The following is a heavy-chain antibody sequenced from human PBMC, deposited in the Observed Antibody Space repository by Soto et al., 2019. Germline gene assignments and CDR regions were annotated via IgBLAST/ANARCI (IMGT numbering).Heavy chain of an antibody. CDR3: ARDIVAASGGSLGPRGQSYGNEY. CDR1: GYTFTDYY. CDR2: IDPIDGGT. V-gene: IGHV1-46*01. Sequence: QVQLVQSGAEVKKPGASVKASCKASGYTFTDYYIHWVRHAAGQGLEWMGMIDPIDGGTTYAERFQGTVTMTTDKSTITVNMEMSNLTSEDTAMYYCARDIVAASGGSLGPRGQSYGNEYWGQGTLITVSS. D-gene: IGHD3-16*01. J-gene: IGHJ4*02.